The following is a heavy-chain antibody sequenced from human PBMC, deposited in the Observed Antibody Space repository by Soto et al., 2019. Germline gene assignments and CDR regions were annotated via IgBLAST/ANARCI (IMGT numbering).Heavy chain of an antibody. V-gene: IGHV1-18*01. CDR1: GYTFSNSG. Sequence: ASVKVSCKASGYTFSNSGISWVRQAPGQGLEWLGWINSDNGNTNYAQKVQGRVTMTTDTSTSTAYMELRSLRSDDTAVYYCARGVGSGSYYNQYNWFDPWGQG. D-gene: IGHD3-10*01. J-gene: IGHJ5*02. CDR3: ARGVGSGSYYNQYNWFDP. CDR2: INSDNGNT.